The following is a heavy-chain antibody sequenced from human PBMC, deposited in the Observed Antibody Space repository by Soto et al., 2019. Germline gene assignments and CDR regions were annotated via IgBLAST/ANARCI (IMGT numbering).Heavy chain of an antibody. Sequence: SETLSLTCAVYGGSFSGYYWSWIRQPPGKGLEWIGEINHSGSTNYNPSLKSRVTISVDTSKNQFSLKLSSVTAADTAVYYCARGRRYYYGSRNFDYWGQGTLVTVSS. V-gene: IGHV4-34*01. D-gene: IGHD3-10*01. CDR1: GGSFSGYY. J-gene: IGHJ4*02. CDR3: ARGRRYYYGSRNFDY. CDR2: INHSGST.